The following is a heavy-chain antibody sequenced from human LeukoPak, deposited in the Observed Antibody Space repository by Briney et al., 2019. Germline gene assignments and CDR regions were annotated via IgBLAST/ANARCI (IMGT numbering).Heavy chain of an antibody. V-gene: IGHV3-48*01. J-gene: IGHJ3*02. CDR3: ARERGYSSSAFDI. D-gene: IGHD5-18*01. CDR1: GFIFSSYS. CDR2: ISRSSTTI. Sequence: GGSLRLSCAASGFIFSSYSMNWVRQAPGKGLEWVSYISRSSTTIYYADSVKGRFTISRDNVKNSLYLQMNSLRAEDTALYYCARERGYSSSAFDIWGQGTMVTVSS.